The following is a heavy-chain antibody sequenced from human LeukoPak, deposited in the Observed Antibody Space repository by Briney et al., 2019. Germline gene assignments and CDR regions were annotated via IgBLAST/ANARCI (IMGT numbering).Heavy chain of an antibody. CDR3: ARAHYYDSSGYYYLVD. J-gene: IGHJ4*02. Sequence: GSLRLSCVASGFTFSSYWMTWVRQAPGKGLEWVDNIKQDGSEKYYVDSVKGRFTISRDNAKNSLYLQMNSLRAEDTAVYYCARAHYYDSSGYYYLVDWGQGTLVTVSS. CDR1: GFTFSSYW. D-gene: IGHD3-22*01. CDR2: IKQDGSEK. V-gene: IGHV3-7*02.